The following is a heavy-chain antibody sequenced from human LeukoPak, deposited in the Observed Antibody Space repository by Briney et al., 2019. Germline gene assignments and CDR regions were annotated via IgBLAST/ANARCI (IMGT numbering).Heavy chain of an antibody. CDR2: ISSSGTYT. J-gene: IGHJ4*02. CDR3: ARDPGRSGGSCYSDY. V-gene: IGHV3-21*01. D-gene: IGHD2-15*01. CDR1: GFTFGSFS. Sequence: GGSLRLSCAASGFTFGSFSMTWVRQAPGKGLEWVSTISSSGTYTYYADSVKGRFTISRDNAKNSLYLQMNSLRAEDTAVYYCARDPGRSGGSCYSDYWGQGTLVTVSS.